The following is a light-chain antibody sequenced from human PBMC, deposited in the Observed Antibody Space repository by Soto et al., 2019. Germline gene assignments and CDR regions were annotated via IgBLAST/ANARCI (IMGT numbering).Light chain of an antibody. CDR3: QSYDSSLDVV. V-gene: IGLV1-40*01. J-gene: IGLJ2*01. CDR2: GNN. Sequence: QSVPTQPPSVSGAPGQRVTISCTGSSSNIGAGYDVHWYQQLPGTAPKLLIYGNNNRPSGVPDRFSGSKSGTSASLAITGLQAEDETDYYCQSYDSSLDVVFGGGTQLTVL. CDR1: SSNIGAGYD.